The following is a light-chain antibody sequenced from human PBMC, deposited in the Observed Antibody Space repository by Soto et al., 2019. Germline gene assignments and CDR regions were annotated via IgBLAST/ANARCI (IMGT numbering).Light chain of an antibody. CDR2: AES. V-gene: IGKV1-9*01. Sequence: DIQLTQSPSFLSASVGDRVTITCRASQGIAGSLAWYQQKPGKPPKLLIYAESTLQSGVPSRFSGSGSGTRGTITISSLQPEDFATYYCQQVKSYPRTFGGGTRVEIK. CDR3: QQVKSYPRT. CDR1: QGIAGS. J-gene: IGKJ4*01.